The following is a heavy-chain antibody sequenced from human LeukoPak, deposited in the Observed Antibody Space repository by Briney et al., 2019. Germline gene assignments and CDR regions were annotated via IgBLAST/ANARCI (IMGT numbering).Heavy chain of an antibody. V-gene: IGHV4-39*07. J-gene: IGHJ3*02. CDR1: GVSISSSNSY. Sequence: SETLSLTCTVSGVSISSSNSYWAWIRQSPGKGLEWMTSINPRGDAYYSPSLTSRVTTSVDLSKNQFSLNLFSVTAADTALYYCARQRAIKGEWAFDIWGQGTTVIVSS. CDR2: INPRGDA. CDR3: ARQRAIKGEWAFDI. D-gene: IGHD5-24*01.